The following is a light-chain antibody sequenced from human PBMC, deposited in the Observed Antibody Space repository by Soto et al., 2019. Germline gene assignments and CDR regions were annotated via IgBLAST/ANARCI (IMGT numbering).Light chain of an antibody. V-gene: IGKV3-20*01. CDR2: GGS. CDR3: QQYGSSPRT. Sequence: DIVLTQSPGTLSLSPGERATLSCRASQSLSSGQLVWYQQKPGQAPRLLIYGGSIWHTGIPSRFSGRGSGTDFTLTISRLEPEDFAVYFCQQYGSSPRTFGQGTKLEIK. CDR1: QSLSSGQ. J-gene: IGKJ2*01.